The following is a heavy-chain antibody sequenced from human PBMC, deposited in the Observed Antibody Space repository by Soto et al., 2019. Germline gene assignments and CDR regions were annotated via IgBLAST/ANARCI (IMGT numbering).Heavy chain of an antibody. CDR1: GFTFASYA. D-gene: IGHD3-10*01. J-gene: IGHJ3*01. Sequence: QVQLVESGGGVVQPGRSLRLSCAASGFTFASYAFHWVRQAPGKGLEWVAAMSYDGNNKYYADSVKGRLTISRDISKNTLYAQLNSLIPDDTAMYYCARGFGPSIQFAFDVWGQGTMVSVSS. CDR3: ARGFGPSIQFAFDV. CDR2: MSYDGNNK. V-gene: IGHV3-30-3*01.